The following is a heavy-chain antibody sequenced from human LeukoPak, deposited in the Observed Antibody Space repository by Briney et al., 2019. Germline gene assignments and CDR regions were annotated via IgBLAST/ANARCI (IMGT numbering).Heavy chain of an antibody. CDR3: ASLVVVTAANWFDP. J-gene: IGHJ5*02. CDR2: VYYRGST. CDR1: GGSISSGGYY. D-gene: IGHD2-21*02. Sequence: PSQTLSLTCTVSGGSISSGGYYWSWIRQHPGEGLEWIGYVYYRGSTYYNPSLKSRVTISVDTSKNQFSLKLSSVTAADTAVYYCASLVVVTAANWFDPWGQGTLVTVSS. V-gene: IGHV4-31*03.